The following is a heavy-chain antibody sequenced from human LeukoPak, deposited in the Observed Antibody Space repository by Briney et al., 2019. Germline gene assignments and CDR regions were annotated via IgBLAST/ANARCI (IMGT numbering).Heavy chain of an antibody. V-gene: IGHV4-39*07. D-gene: IGHD3-10*01. J-gene: IGHJ6*03. CDR3: ARVTSGIAYYYYYMDV. CDR1: NGSIIMSNYY. CDR2: IYYSGST. Sequence: PSETLSLTCTVSNGSIIMSNYYWAWIRQPPGKGLEWIGSIYYSGSTYYNPSLKSRVTISVDTSKNQFSLKLSSVTAADTAVYYCARVTSGIAYYYYYMDVWGKGTTVTISS.